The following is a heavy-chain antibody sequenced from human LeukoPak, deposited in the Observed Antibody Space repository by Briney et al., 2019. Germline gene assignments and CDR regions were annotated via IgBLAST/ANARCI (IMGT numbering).Heavy chain of an antibody. CDR2: ISSNSSYI. CDR1: GFTFSSYS. J-gene: IGHJ3*02. CDR3: ARGAQYYDILTAPPPFDI. Sequence: PGGSLRLSCAASGFTFSSYSMNWVRQAPGKGLEWVSSISSNSSYIYYADSVKGRFTISRDNAKNSLYLQMNSLRAEDTAVYYCARGAQYYDILTAPPPFDIWGQGTMVTVSS. V-gene: IGHV3-21*01. D-gene: IGHD3-9*01.